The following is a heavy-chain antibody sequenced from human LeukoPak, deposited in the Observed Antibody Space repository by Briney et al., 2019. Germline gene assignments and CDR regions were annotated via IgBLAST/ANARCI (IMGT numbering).Heavy chain of an antibody. D-gene: IGHD2-21*01. Sequence: SETLSLTCTVSGYSISSGYYWGWIRQPPGKGLGWIGSIYHSGSTYYNPSLKSRVTISVDTSKNQFSLKLSSVTAADTAVYYCATIPSGAEDAFDIWGQGTMVTVSS. J-gene: IGHJ3*02. CDR1: GYSISSGYY. V-gene: IGHV4-38-2*02. CDR2: IYHSGST. CDR3: ATIPSGAEDAFDI.